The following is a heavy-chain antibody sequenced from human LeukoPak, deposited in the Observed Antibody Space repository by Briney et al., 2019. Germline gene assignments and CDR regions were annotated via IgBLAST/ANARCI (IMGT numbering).Heavy chain of an antibody. J-gene: IGHJ4*02. CDR2: IYYSGST. D-gene: IGHD1-26*01. CDR3: ARAVVGATTVFDY. CDR1: GGSISSGDYY. Sequence: PSETLSLTCTVSGGSISSGDYYWSWIRQPPGKGLEWIGYIYYSGSTYYNPSLKSRVTISVDTSKNQFSLKLSSVTAADTAVYYCARAVVGATTVFDYRGQGTLVTVSS. V-gene: IGHV4-30-4*08.